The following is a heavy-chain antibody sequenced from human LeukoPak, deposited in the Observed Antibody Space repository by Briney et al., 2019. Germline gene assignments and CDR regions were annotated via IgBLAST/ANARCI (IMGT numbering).Heavy chain of an antibody. D-gene: IGHD1-26*01. J-gene: IGHJ4*02. CDR3: ARHIATSGSYVDY. V-gene: IGHV4-39*01. CDR2: IYYSGST. CDR1: GGSISSSSYY. Sequence: PSETLSLTCTVSGGSISSSSYYWGWIRQPPGKGLEWIGSIYYSGSTYYNPSLKSRLTISVDTSKNQFSLKLSSVTAADTAVYYCARHIATSGSYVDYWGPGTLVTVSP.